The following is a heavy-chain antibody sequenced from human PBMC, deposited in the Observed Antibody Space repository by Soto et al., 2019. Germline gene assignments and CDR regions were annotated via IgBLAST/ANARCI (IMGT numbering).Heavy chain of an antibody. J-gene: IGHJ5*02. D-gene: IGHD5-12*01. Sequence: QVQLVQSGAEVKKPGSSVKVSCKASGGTFSSYAISWVRQAPGQGLEWMGGIIPISGTVKYAQNFQGRVTITADESTSTVYMEMSSLRSEDTAVYYCAAGGYSGYDYLHWFDPWGQGTLVTVSS. CDR3: AAGGYSGYDYLHWFDP. CDR2: IIPISGTV. V-gene: IGHV1-69*01. CDR1: GGTFSSYA.